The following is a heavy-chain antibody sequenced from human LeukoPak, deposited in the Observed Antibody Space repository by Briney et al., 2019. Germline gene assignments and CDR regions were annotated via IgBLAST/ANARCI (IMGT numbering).Heavy chain of an antibody. CDR1: GFRFSNYW. D-gene: IGHD6-13*01. Sequence: GGSLRLSCAASGFRFSNYWMGWVRQAPGRGLEWVANIKQDGSERYYVDSVKGRFTVSRDNAKNSLYLQMNSLRAEDTAVYSCARDGVSGYTTSWYDYWGQGTLVTVSS. CDR3: ARDGVSGYTTSWYDY. J-gene: IGHJ4*02. CDR2: IKQDGSER. V-gene: IGHV3-7*01.